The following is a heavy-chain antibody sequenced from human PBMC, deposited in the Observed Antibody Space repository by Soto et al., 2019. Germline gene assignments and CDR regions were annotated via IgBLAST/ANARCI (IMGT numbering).Heavy chain of an antibody. CDR3: ATDRYSWSYSLSHAFDI. CDR1: GYTFTSYG. V-gene: IGHV1-18*01. J-gene: IGHJ3*02. Sequence: GASVKVSCKASGYTFTSYGISWVRQAPGQGLEWMGWISAYNGNTKYAQKLQGRVSMTTDTSTSTAYMELRSLRSDDTAVYYCATDRYSWSYSLSHAFDIWGQGTMVTVSS. D-gene: IGHD1-26*01. CDR2: ISAYNGNT.